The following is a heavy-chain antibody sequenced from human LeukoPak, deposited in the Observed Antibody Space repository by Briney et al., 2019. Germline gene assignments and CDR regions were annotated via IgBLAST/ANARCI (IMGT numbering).Heavy chain of an antibody. J-gene: IGHJ2*01. CDR2: ISSSGSAI. V-gene: IGHV3-48*03. CDR1: GFSFSSYE. CDR3: ARGQYCTNGVCTDYWYFDL. Sequence: GGSLRLSCAASGFSFSSYEMNCVRQAPGKGLEWDSYISSSGSAIYSAASVKGRSTISRDNAKNSLYLQMNSLRAEDTAVYYCARGQYCTNGVCTDYWYFDLWGRGTLVTVSS. D-gene: IGHD2-8*01.